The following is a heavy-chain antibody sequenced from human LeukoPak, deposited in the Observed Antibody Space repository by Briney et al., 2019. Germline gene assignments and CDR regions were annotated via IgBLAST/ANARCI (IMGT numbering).Heavy chain of an antibody. V-gene: IGHV3-7*01. Sequence: QTGGSLRLSCAASGFTFSSYWMSWVRQAPGKGLEWVANIKQDGSETYYADSVKGRFTISRDNPKNLLFRQINSLRVEDTAVYYCARETPRRGETRDGYRWGQGTLVTVSS. J-gene: IGHJ4*02. D-gene: IGHD5-24*01. CDR3: ARETPRRGETRDGYR. CDR2: IKQDGSET. CDR1: GFTFSSYW.